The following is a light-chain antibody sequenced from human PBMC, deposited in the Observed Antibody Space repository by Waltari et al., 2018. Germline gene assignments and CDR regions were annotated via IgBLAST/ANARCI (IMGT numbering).Light chain of an antibody. CDR2: AAS. J-gene: IGKJ4*01. V-gene: IGKV3-20*01. CDR1: QDVIGSS. CDR3: HQYAYAPLT. Sequence: EIVLTQSPGTLSLSPGERVTMSCRVSQDVIGSSLAWYQQRPGQAPRLLISAASRRATGIPDRFSASGSGTDFNLTITRLAPEDFAVYFCHQYAYAPLTFGGGTKVEI.